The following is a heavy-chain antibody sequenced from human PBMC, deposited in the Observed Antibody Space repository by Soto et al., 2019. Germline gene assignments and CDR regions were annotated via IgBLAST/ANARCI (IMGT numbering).Heavy chain of an antibody. V-gene: IGHV1-2*04. D-gene: IGHD3-9*01. CDR1: GYTLTGYY. CDR3: AREGRDILTGYYSSWFDP. Sequence: ASVKVSCKASGYTLTGYYMHWVRQAPGQGLEWMGWINPNSGGTNYAQKFQGWVTMTRDTSISTSYMELSRLRSDDTAVYYCAREGRDILTGYYSSWFDPWGQGTLVTVSS. CDR2: INPNSGGT. J-gene: IGHJ5*02.